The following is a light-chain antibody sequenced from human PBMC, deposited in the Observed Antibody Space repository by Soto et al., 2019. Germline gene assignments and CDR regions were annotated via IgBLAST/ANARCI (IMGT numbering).Light chain of an antibody. J-gene: IGKJ1*01. V-gene: IGKV3-20*01. CDR1: QRVRSNY. Sequence: EIVLTQSPGTLSLSPGERATPSCRASQRVRSNYLAWYQQKPGQAPRLLISAASSRATGIPDRFSGSGSGTDFTLTISRLEPEDFAVYYCQQYGSSRTFGQGTKVEVK. CDR3: QQYGSSRT. CDR2: AAS.